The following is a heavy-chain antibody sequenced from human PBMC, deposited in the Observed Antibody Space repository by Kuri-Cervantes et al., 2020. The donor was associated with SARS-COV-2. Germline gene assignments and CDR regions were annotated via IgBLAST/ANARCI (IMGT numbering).Heavy chain of an antibody. V-gene: IGHV1-2*02. CDR2: ISAYNGNT. J-gene: IGHJ5*02. CDR1: GYTFTGYY. D-gene: IGHD4-11*01. Sequence: ASVKVSCKASGYTFTGYYMHWVRRTPGQGLEWMGWISAYNGNTNYAQKLQGRVTMTRDTSISTAYMELSRLRSDDTAVYYCARTLGYGAYSNYVGIGSHWFDPWGQGTLVTVSS. CDR3: ARTLGYGAYSNYVGIGSHWFDP.